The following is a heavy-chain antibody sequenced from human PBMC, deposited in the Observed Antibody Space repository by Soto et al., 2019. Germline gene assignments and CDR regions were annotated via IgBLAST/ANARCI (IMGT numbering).Heavy chain of an antibody. D-gene: IGHD3-10*01. CDR1: GFTFGVYG. CDR2: IRSSGSPI. Sequence: XXSLRLGCAASGFTFGVYGGHWVHQAPGKGLEWLSYIRSSGSPIFYADSVKGRFTISRDNAKNSLYLQMNSLRDEDTAVYYCARGETRGATPGMDVWGQGTTVTVSS. J-gene: IGHJ6*01. CDR3: ARGETRGATPGMDV. V-gene: IGHV3-48*02.